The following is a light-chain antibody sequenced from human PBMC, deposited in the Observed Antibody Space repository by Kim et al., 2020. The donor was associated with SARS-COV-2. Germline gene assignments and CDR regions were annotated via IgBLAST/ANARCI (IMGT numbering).Light chain of an antibody. Sequence: SVSPGERATLSCKASQSISSNLAWYQQKYGQAPRLLIYGASNRATDIPARFSGSGSGTEFTLTISSLQSEDFAVYSCQQYDGWPLTFGGGTKLEI. CDR2: GAS. V-gene: IGKV3-15*01. CDR3: QQYDGWPLT. J-gene: IGKJ4*01. CDR1: QSISSN.